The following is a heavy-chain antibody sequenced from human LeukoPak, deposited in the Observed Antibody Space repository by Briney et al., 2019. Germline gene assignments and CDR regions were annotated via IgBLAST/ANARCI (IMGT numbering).Heavy chain of an antibody. CDR1: GFTFSSYG. V-gene: IGHV3-74*01. CDR2: INNDGSIT. Sequence: GGSLRLSCAASGFTFSSYGMSWVRQAPGKGLEWVSHINNDGSITNYADSVKGRFTISRDNAKNTLYLQMNSLRAEDTAVYYCAKDLHYGSADYWGQGTLVTVSS. J-gene: IGHJ4*02. CDR3: AKDLHYGSADY. D-gene: IGHD3-10*01.